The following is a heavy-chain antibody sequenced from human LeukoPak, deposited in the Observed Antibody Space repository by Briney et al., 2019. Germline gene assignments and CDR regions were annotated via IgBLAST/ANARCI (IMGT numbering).Heavy chain of an antibody. V-gene: IGHV4-30-4*08. CDR3: ARGRYSSGWYIARWFDP. CDR2: IYYSGST. CDR1: GGSISSGDYY. Sequence: SQTLSLTCTVSGGSISSGDYYWSWIRQPPGKGLEWIGYIYYSGSTYYNPSLKSRVTISVDTSKNQFSLKLSSVTAADTAVYYCARGRYSSGWYIARWFDPWGQGTLVTVSS. J-gene: IGHJ5*02. D-gene: IGHD6-19*01.